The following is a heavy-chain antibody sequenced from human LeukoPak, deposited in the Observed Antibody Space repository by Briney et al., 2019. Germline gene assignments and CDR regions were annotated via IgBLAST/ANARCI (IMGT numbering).Heavy chain of an antibody. D-gene: IGHD2-15*01. Sequence: GGSLRLSCAASGFTFSSYAMCWVRQAPGKGLEWVTFIKFDGRDKYYADSVKGRFTISGDNSKNMLFLQMNSLRADDTAVYYCVKDSLSSRLRYFESWGQGTLVTVSS. CDR1: GFTFSSYA. J-gene: IGHJ4*02. CDR3: VKDSLSSRLRYFES. V-gene: IGHV3-30*02. CDR2: IKFDGRDK.